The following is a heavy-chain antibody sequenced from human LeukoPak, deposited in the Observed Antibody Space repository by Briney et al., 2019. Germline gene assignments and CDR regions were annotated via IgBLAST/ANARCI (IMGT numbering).Heavy chain of an antibody. D-gene: IGHD3-10*01. CDR2: TYYSGST. J-gene: IGHJ4*02. CDR1: GGSISSGGYY. Sequence: TLSLTCTVSGGSISSGGYYWSWIRQHPGKGLEWIGYTYYSGSTYYNPSLKSRVTISVDTSKNQFSLKLSSVTAADTAVYYCATGDYGSGFIDYWGQGTLVTVSS. CDR3: ATGDYGSGFIDY. V-gene: IGHV4-31*03.